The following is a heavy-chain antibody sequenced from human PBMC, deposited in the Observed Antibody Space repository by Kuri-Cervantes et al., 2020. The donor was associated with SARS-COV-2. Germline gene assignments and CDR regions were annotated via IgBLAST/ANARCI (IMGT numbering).Heavy chain of an antibody. D-gene: IGHD6-19*01. CDR1: GFTFSSYS. V-gene: IGHV3-48*01. CDR3: ARVEVAGMSYGMDV. CDR2: ISSSSSTT. J-gene: IGHJ6*02. Sequence: GGSLRLSCAASGFTFSSYSMNWVRQAPGKGLEWVSYISSSSSTTYYADSVKGRFTISRDNSKNTLYLQMNSLRAEDTAVYYCARVEVAGMSYGMDVWGQGTTVTVSS.